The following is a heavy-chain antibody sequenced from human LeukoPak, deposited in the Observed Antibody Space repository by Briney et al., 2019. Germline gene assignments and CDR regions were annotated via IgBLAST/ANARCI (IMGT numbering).Heavy chain of an antibody. Sequence: ASVKVSCKASGYTFTGYYMHWVRQAPGQGLEWMGWINPNSGRTNYAQKFQGRVTMTRDTSISTAYMELSRLRSDDTAVYYCARDWGTTDSDYWGQGTLVTVSS. CDR1: GYTFTGYY. CDR2: INPNSGRT. D-gene: IGHD1-7*01. J-gene: IGHJ4*02. V-gene: IGHV1-2*02. CDR3: ARDWGTTDSDY.